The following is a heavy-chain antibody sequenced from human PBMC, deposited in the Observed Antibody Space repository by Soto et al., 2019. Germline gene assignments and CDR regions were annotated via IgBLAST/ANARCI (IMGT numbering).Heavy chain of an antibody. CDR1: GYTFTGYD. V-gene: IGHV1-2*02. Sequence: EASVKVSCKASGYTFTGYDMHWVRQAPGQGLEWMGWINPNSGGTNYAQKFQGRVTMTRDTSISTAYMELSRLRSDDTAVYYCARELRKGSSIDPWGQGTLVTVSS. CDR3: ARELRKGSSIDP. D-gene: IGHD3-10*01. CDR2: INPNSGGT. J-gene: IGHJ5*02.